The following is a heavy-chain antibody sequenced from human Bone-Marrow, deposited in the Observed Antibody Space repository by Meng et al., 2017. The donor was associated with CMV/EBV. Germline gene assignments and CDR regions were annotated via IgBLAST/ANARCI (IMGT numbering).Heavy chain of an antibody. J-gene: IGHJ4*02. CDR1: GYTFTSYK. V-gene: IGHV1-8*01. CDR3: ARVGVGVYSSSWFFDY. CDR2: MNPRSDNT. Sequence: ASVKVSCKASGYTFTSYKINWVRQATGQGLEWMGWMNPRSDNTGYAQKFQGRVTMTRNTSISTAYMEVSSLRSEDTAVYYCARVGVGVYSSSWFFDYWGQGTLVTVSS. D-gene: IGHD6-13*01.